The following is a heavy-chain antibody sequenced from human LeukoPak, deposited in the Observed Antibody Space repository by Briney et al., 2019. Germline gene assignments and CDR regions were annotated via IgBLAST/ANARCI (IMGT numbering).Heavy chain of an antibody. V-gene: IGHV3-74*01. CDR2: INTDGSST. CDR3: ASFSVLLWFGESGGNDY. D-gene: IGHD3-10*01. Sequence: GGSLRLSCAASGFTFSSYWMHWVRQAPGKGLVWVSRINTDGSSTSYADSVKGRFTISRDNAKNTLYLQMNSLRAEDTAVYHCASFSVLLWFGESGGNDYWGQGTLVTVSS. J-gene: IGHJ4*02. CDR1: GFTFSSYW.